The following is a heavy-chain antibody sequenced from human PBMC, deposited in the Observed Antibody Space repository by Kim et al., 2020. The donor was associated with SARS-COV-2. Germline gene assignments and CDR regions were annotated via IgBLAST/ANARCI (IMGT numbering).Heavy chain of an antibody. V-gene: IGHV3-23*01. CDR3: AKWGGYEYYYYGMDV. J-gene: IGHJ6*02. Sequence: DSVKGRLPNSRDNAKKTLYLQMNSLRAEDTAVYYCAKWGGYEYYYYGMDVGGQGTTVTVSS. D-gene: IGHD5-12*01.